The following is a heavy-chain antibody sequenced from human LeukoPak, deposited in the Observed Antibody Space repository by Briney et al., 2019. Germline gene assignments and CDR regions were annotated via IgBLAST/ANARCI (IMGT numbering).Heavy chain of an antibody. CDR1: GFTFSSYG. CDR3: AKLEGRTSKPRRNAFYI. CDR2: IRYDGSNK. V-gene: IGHV3-30*02. D-gene: IGHD2-2*01. Sequence: GGSLRLSCAASGFTFSSYGMHWVRQAPGKGLEWVAFIRYDGSNKYYADSVKGRFTISRDNSKNTLYLQMNSLRAEDTAVYYCAKLEGRTSKPRRNAFYIWGQGTMVTVSS. J-gene: IGHJ3*02.